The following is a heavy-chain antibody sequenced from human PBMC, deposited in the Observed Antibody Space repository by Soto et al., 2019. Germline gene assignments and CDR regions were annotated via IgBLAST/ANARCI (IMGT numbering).Heavy chain of an antibody. CDR2: ILYDGSNK. CDR3: ARDPEDSSLGAFDY. J-gene: IGHJ4*02. Sequence: SLRLSCGVSGFNFSSYGMHWVRQAPGKGLEWVAVILYDGSNKYYADSVKGRFTISRDNSKNTLYLQMNSLRAEDTAVYYCARDPEDSSLGAFDYWGQGTLVTVSS. V-gene: IGHV3-33*01. D-gene: IGHD3-22*01. CDR1: GFNFSSYG.